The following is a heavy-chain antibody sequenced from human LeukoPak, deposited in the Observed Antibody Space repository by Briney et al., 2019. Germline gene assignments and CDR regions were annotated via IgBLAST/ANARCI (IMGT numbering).Heavy chain of an antibody. D-gene: IGHD5-18*01. J-gene: IGHJ4*02. CDR3: AGGYSYYHDY. CDR1: GGTLSSYA. CDR2: IIPIFGTA. Sequence: GASVKVSCKASGGTLSSYAISWVRQAPGQGLEWMGGIIPIFGTANYAQKFQGRVTITADESTSTAYMELSSLRSEDTAVYYCAGGYSYYHDYWGQGTLVTVSS. V-gene: IGHV1-69*01.